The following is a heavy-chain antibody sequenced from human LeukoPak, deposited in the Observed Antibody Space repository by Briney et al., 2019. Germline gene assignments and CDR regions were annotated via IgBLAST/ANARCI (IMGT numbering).Heavy chain of an antibody. V-gene: IGHV3-74*01. CDR3: ARDFGPYGMDV. D-gene: IGHD3-16*01. CDR1: GFSFSSSW. J-gene: IGHJ6*02. Sequence: GGSLRLSCAAPGFSFSSSWMHWVRQAPGTGLVWVSRINSDGSTTNYADSVKGRFTISRDNAMSTLYLQMNSLRAKDTAVYYCARDFGPYGMDVWGQGTTVTVSS. CDR2: INSDGSTT.